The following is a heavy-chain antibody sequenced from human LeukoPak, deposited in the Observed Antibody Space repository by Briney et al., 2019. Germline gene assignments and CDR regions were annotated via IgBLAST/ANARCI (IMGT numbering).Heavy chain of an antibody. CDR3: ARGLSGSYDY. CDR2: IKEDGSEK. J-gene: IGHJ4*02. D-gene: IGHD1-26*01. CDR1: GFTFSSYW. Sequence: PGGCLTLSCAASGFTFSSYWMNWVRQAPGKGLEWVANIKEDGSEKYYVDSVKGRFTISRDNAKNSLYLQMNSLRAEDTAVYYCARGLSGSYDYWGQGTLVTLSS. V-gene: IGHV3-7*01.